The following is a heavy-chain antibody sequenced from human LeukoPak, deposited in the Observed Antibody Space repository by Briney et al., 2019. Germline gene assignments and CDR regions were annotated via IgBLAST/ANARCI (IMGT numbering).Heavy chain of an antibody. V-gene: IGHV3-30*04. D-gene: IGHD3-9*01. CDR2: VSYDGSYK. Sequence: GGSLRLSCAAAGFTFSKFAMHWVRQAPGKGLEWVAVVSYDGSYKYYADSVKGRFTISRDNAKNSLYLQMNSLRGEDTAVYYCARDPIPIVFDYWGQGTLVTVSS. CDR1: GFTFSKFA. CDR3: ARDPIPIVFDY. J-gene: IGHJ4*02.